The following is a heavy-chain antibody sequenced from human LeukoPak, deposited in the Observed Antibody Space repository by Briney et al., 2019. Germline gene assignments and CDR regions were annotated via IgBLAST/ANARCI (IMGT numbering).Heavy chain of an antibody. CDR2: IKQDGSEK. Sequence: GGSLRLSCAASGFTFNRYWMSWVRQAPGRGLEWVANIKQDGSEKNYVDSVKGRFTISRDNAKNSLYLQMNSLRAEDTAVYYCARLLSPGVYYYYYYMDVWGKGTTVTISS. J-gene: IGHJ6*03. CDR3: ARLLSPGVYYYYYYMDV. V-gene: IGHV3-7*01. CDR1: GFTFNRYW. D-gene: IGHD1-14*01.